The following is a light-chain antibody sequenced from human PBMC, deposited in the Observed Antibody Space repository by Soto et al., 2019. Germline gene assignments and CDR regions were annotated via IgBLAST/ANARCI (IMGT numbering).Light chain of an antibody. J-gene: IGKJ1*01. CDR1: QSVTSSY. CDR2: GAS. V-gene: IGKV3-20*01. Sequence: ETVLTQSPGTLSLSPGERATLSCRASQSVTSSYLAWYQQKPGQAPRLLIYGASSRATGIPDRFTGSGSGTDFTLTISSLQTEDVAVYYCQQYYSTPWTFGQGTKV. CDR3: QQYYSTPWT.